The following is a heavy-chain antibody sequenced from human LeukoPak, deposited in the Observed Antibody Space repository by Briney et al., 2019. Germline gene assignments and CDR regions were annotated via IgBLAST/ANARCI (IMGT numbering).Heavy chain of an antibody. D-gene: IGHD6-13*01. J-gene: IGHJ5*02. CDR2: ISANNGNT. CDR3: ARVSHSSSWYGNWFDP. Sequence: SVTVSCKASGYTFTTYLITWVRQAPGQGLEWMGWISANNGNTNYAQKFQGRVTMTTDTSTSTAYMELRSLRSDDTAMYYCARVSHSSSWYGNWFDPWGQGTLVIVSS. V-gene: IGHV1-18*01. CDR1: GYTFTTYL.